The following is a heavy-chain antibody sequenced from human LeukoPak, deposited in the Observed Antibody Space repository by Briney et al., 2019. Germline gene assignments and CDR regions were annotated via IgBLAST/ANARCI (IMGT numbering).Heavy chain of an antibody. CDR1: GFTFSNSW. D-gene: IGHD4-23*01. J-gene: IGHJ3*02. V-gene: IGHV3-74*01. CDR2: VNSDGKTT. CDR3: ARENTHDYGGNEAFDI. Sequence: QSGGSLRLSCVASGFTFSNSWMHWVRQAPGKGLVWVSRVNSDGKTTTYADSVKGRFTISRDNSKNTLYLQMNSLRAEDTAVYYCARENTHDYGGNEAFDIWGQGTMVTVSS.